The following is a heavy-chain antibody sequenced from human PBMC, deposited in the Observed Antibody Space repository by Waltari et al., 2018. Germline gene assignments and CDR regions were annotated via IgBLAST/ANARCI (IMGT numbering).Heavy chain of an antibody. CDR3: AVARGRGLVSGSYPHYYYGMDV. V-gene: IGHV4-31*03. D-gene: IGHD3-10*01. J-gene: IGHJ6*02. CDR1: GGSISSGGYY. CDR2: IYYSGST. Sequence: QVQLQESGPGLVKPSQTLSLTCTVSGGSISSGGYYWSWIRQHPGKGLEWIGYIYYSGSTNYNPSLKSRVTISVDTSKNQFSLKLSSVTAADTAVYYCAVARGRGLVSGSYPHYYYGMDVWGQGTTVTVSS.